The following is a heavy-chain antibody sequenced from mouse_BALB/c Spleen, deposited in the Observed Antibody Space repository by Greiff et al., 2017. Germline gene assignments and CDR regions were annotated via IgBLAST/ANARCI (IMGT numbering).Heavy chain of an antibody. Sequence: DVMLVESGGDLVKPGGSLKLSCAASGFTFSSYGMSWVRQTPDKRLEWVATISSGGSYTYYPDSVKGRFTISRDNAKNTLYLQMSSLKSEDTAMYYCARHLYGNYWYFDVWGAGTTVTVSS. J-gene: IGHJ1*01. D-gene: IGHD2-1*01. CDR3: ARHLYGNYWYFDV. V-gene: IGHV5-6*02. CDR1: GFTFSSYG. CDR2: ISSGGSYT.